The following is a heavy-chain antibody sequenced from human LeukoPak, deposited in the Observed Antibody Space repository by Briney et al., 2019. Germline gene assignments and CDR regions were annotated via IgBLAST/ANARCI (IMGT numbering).Heavy chain of an antibody. Sequence: SVKVSCKASGYTFTSYYMHWVRQAPGQGLEWMGGIIPIFGTANYAQKFQGRVTITADESTSTAYMELSSLRSEDTAVYYCARGTGPAASDDYYYYMDVWGKGTTVTISS. D-gene: IGHD2-2*01. CDR2: IIPIFGTA. CDR1: GYTFTSYY. CDR3: ARGTGPAASDDYYYYMDV. J-gene: IGHJ6*03. V-gene: IGHV1-69*13.